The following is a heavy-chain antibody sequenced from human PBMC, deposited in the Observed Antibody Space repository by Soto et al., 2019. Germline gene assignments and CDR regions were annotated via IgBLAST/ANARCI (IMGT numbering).Heavy chain of an antibody. V-gene: IGHV1-58*01. J-gene: IGHJ6*02. CDR3: AADTHQDDFWCNYPYYYYGMDV. CDR2: IVVGSGNT. Sequence: SVKVSCKASGFTFNRSAVQWVRQARGQRLEWIGRIVVGSGNTYYAQKFQERVTITRDMSTSTAYMELSSLRSEDTAVFYCAADTHQDDFWCNYPYYYYGMDVWGQGTKVTVSS. D-gene: IGHD3-3*01. CDR1: GFTFNRSA.